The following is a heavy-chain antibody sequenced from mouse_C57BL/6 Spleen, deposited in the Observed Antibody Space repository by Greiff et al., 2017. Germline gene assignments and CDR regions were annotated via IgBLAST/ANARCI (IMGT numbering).Heavy chain of an antibody. Sequence: VQVVESGPGLVQPSQSLSITCTVSGFSLTSYGVHWVRQSPGKGLEWLGVIWSGGSTDYNAAFISRLSISKDNSKSQVFFKMNSLQADDTAIYYCARPLITTALDAMDYWGQGTSVTVSS. J-gene: IGHJ4*01. CDR3: ARPLITTALDAMDY. CDR1: GFSLTSYG. V-gene: IGHV2-2*01. CDR2: IWSGGST. D-gene: IGHD1-1*01.